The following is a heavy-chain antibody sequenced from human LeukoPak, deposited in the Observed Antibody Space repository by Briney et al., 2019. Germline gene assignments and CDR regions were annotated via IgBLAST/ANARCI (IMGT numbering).Heavy chain of an antibody. CDR3: ARVGSMIVGVNWFDP. CDR2: IYYGGST. V-gene: IGHV4-59*01. D-gene: IGHD3-22*01. CDR1: GGSISSYY. J-gene: IGHJ5*02. Sequence: SETLSLTCTVSGGSISSYYWSWIRQPPGKGLEWIGYIYYGGSTNYNPSLKSRVTISVDTSKNQFSLKLSSVTAADTAVYYCARVGSMIVGVNWFDPWGQGTLVTVSS.